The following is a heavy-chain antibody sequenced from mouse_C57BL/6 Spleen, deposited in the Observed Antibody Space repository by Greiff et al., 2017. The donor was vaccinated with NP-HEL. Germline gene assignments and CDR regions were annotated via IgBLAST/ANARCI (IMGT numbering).Heavy chain of an antibody. J-gene: IGHJ4*01. D-gene: IGHD2-5*01. V-gene: IGHV1-64*01. Sequence: QVQLQQPGAELVKPGASVKLSCKASGYTFTSYWMHWVKQRPGQGLEWIGMIHPNSGSTNYNEKFKSKATLTVDKSSSTAYMQLSSLTSEDSAVYYCARDYSNYVGVMDYWGQGTSVTVSS. CDR1: GYTFTSYW. CDR2: IHPNSGST. CDR3: ARDYSNYVGVMDY.